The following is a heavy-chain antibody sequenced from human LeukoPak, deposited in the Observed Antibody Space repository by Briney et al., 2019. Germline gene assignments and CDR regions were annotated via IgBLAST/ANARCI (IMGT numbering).Heavy chain of an antibody. J-gene: IGHJ4*02. CDR2: IIPIFGIA. CDR3: ASSLYLSYCGGYCYLI. D-gene: IGHD2-21*02. CDR1: GGTSSNYA. Sequence: SVTVSCKASGGTSSNYAISWVRQAPGQGREWMGRIIPIFGIANYAQKFQRRVTITADKSTSTAYMELSILRSEDTAVYYCASSLYLSYCGGYCYLIWGQGTLVTVSS. V-gene: IGHV1-69*04.